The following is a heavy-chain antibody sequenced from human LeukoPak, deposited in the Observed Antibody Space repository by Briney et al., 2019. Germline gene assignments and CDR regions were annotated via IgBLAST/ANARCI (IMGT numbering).Heavy chain of an antibody. CDR3: ARGSTITIFGVVTTSFFDY. CDR1: GFAFSSYS. Sequence: GGSLRLSCAASGFAFSSYSMNWVRQAPGKGLEWVSSISSSSSYIYYADSVKGRFTISRDNAKNSLYLQMNSLRAEDTAVYYCARGSTITIFGVVTTSFFDYWGQGTLVTVSS. CDR2: ISSSSSYI. V-gene: IGHV3-21*01. D-gene: IGHD3-3*01. J-gene: IGHJ4*02.